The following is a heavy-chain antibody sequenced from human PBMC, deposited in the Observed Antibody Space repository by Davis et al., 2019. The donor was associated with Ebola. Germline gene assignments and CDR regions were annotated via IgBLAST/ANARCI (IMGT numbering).Heavy chain of an antibody. CDR3: ARDTGVTANDY. V-gene: IGHV1-18*01. J-gene: IGHJ4*02. Sequence: KFQGRVTMTTDTSTSTAYMELRSLRSDDTAVYYCARDTGVTANDYWGQGTLVTVSS. D-gene: IGHD4-23*01.